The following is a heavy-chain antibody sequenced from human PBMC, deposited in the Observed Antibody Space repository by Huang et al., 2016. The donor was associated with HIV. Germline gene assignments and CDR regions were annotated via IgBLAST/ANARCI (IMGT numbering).Heavy chain of an antibody. D-gene: IGHD4-17*01. J-gene: IGHJ3*02. CDR1: GYRFTSYW. CDR2: IYPADSDT. Sequence: EVQVVQSGAEVKKPGESLKISCKGTGYRFTSYWIGWVRQIPGKGLEWMGIIYPADSDTRYSPSFHGQVTISADKSISTADLQWSTLKASDTAMYYCAKGPYADYVFDAFDIWGQGTMVTVSS. V-gene: IGHV5-51*01. CDR3: AKGPYADYVFDAFDI.